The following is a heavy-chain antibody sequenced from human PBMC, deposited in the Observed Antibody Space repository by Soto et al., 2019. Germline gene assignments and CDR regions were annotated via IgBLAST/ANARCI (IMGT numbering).Heavy chain of an antibody. CDR2: TYYSGST. V-gene: IGHV4-59*01. CDR1: GGSMIAYY. D-gene: IGHD6-13*01. CDR3: ARVRGPAGKRYFDY. J-gene: IGHJ4*02. Sequence: PSETLSLTCTVSGGSMIAYYWNWMRQPPGKGLQWIGYTYYSGSTTYNPSLKSRVTISVDSSKNQLSLKLDSVTPADTAVYYCARVRGPAGKRYFDYWGPGNLVTVSS.